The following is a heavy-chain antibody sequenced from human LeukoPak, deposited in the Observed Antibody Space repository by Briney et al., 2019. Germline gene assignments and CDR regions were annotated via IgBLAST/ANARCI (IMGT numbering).Heavy chain of an antibody. CDR3: ARACSGGSCYPAGDYYYYGMDV. J-gene: IGHJ6*04. Sequence: GGSLRLSCAASGFTFSSDSMNWVRQAPGKGLEWVSSISSSSSYIYYADSVKGRFTISRDNAKNSLYLQMNSLRAEDTAVYYCARACSGGSCYPAGDYYYYGMDVWGKGTTVTVSS. CDR1: GFTFSSDS. D-gene: IGHD2-15*01. CDR2: ISSSSSYI. V-gene: IGHV3-21*01.